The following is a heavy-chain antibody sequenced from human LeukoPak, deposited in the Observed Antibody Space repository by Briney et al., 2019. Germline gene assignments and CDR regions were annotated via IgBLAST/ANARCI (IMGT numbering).Heavy chain of an antibody. CDR2: IVSNGGNT. D-gene: IGHD3-3*01. CDR1: GLTFSSHA. Sequence: QPGGSLRLSCAASGLTFSSHAMHWVRQAPGKGLECVSAIVSNGGNTYYADSVRGRFTISRDNSKDTVYLQMGSLRPEDTAAYYCARGGYYAASDIWGQGALVTVSS. V-gene: IGHV3-64*02. J-gene: IGHJ4*02. CDR3: ARGGYYAASDI.